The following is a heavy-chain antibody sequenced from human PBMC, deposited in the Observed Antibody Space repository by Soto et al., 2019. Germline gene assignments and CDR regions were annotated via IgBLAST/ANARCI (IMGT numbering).Heavy chain of an antibody. CDR3: EAHSYDSGDNFFDY. CDR1: GITFTDYV. D-gene: IGHD3-22*01. Sequence: PGGSLRLSCIASGITFTDYVMYWVRQAQGKGLEWVSGITYNSGTIHYADSVKGRFTISRDNAKNSLYLQMNSLKTEDTALYYCEAHSYDSGDNFFDYWGQGTLVTVSS. CDR2: ITYNSGTI. J-gene: IGHJ4*02. V-gene: IGHV3-9*01.